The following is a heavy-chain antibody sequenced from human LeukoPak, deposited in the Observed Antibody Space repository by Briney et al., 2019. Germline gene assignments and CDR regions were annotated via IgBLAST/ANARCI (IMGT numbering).Heavy chain of an antibody. V-gene: IGHV3-15*04. CDR1: GFSFSDAW. Sequence: PGGSHRLSCAASGFSFSDAWMSWVRQIPGKGLEWVGRIESKTDGGTTDYAAPVKGRFTISRDDSTNTLYLQMNSLKSEDTAVYYCPPGLYYFDYWGQGTLVTVSS. CDR2: IESKTDGGTT. J-gene: IGHJ4*02. CDR3: PPGLYYFDY.